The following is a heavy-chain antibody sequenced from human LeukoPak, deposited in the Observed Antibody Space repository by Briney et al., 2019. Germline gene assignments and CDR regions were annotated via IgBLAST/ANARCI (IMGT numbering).Heavy chain of an antibody. Sequence: PSETLSLTCTVSGGSISSYYWSWIQQSPGKGLEWIGYIYYTGSTNHNPSLKSRVTISVDTSKNQFSLKLSSVTAADTAVYYCARNLVPDYWGQGILVTASS. CDR3: ARNLVPDY. CDR2: IYYTGST. CDR1: GGSISSYY. V-gene: IGHV4-59*01. J-gene: IGHJ4*02. D-gene: IGHD3-16*02.